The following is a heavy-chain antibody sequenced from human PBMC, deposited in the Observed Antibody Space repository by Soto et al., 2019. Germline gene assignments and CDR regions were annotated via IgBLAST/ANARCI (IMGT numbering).Heavy chain of an antibody. CDR2: IDPSDSYT. J-gene: IGHJ3*02. D-gene: IGHD2-2*01. V-gene: IGHV5-10-1*01. Sequence: GESLKISCKGSGYSFTSYWISWVRQMPGKGLEWMGRIDPSDSYTNYSPSFQGHVTISADRSISTAYLQWSSLKASDTAMYYCARHDLIYCSSSSCSADDFDIWGQGTMVTVSS. CDR3: ARHDLIYCSSSSCSADDFDI. CDR1: GYSFTSYW.